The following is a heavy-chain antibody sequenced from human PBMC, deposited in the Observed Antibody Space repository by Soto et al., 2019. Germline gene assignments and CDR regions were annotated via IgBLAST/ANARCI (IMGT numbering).Heavy chain of an antibody. CDR1: GGSFSAYY. Sequence: QVQLQQWGAGLLKPSETLSLTCAVYGGSFSAYYWSWIRQPPGKGLEWIGEINHSGSTNYNPSLKSRVTISVDTSKNQFSLKLSSVTGADTAVYYCARGWDSGWLNFDYWGQGTLVTVSS. V-gene: IGHV4-34*01. CDR2: INHSGST. J-gene: IGHJ4*02. D-gene: IGHD6-19*01. CDR3: ARGWDSGWLNFDY.